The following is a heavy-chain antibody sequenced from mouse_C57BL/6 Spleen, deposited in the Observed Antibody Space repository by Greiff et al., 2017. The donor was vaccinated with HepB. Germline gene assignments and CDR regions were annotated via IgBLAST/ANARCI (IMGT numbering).Heavy chain of an antibody. J-gene: IGHJ4*01. Sequence: VKLMESGPELVKPGASVKLSCKASGYTFTSYDINWVKQRPGQGLEWIGWIYPRDGSTKYNEKFKGKATLTVDTSSSTAYMELHSLTSEDSAVYFCAKGPHYYGSSSYAMDYWGQGTSVTVSS. D-gene: IGHD1-1*01. V-gene: IGHV1-85*01. CDR3: AKGPHYYGSSSYAMDY. CDR1: GYTFTSYD. CDR2: IYPRDGST.